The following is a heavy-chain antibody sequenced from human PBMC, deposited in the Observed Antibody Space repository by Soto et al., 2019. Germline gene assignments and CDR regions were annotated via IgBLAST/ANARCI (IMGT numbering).Heavy chain of an antibody. CDR1: GFTFSSYA. CDR3: ARAIGYYDSSGYSTYYFDY. J-gene: IGHJ4*02. CDR2: ISYDGSNK. Sequence: QVQLVESGGGVVQPGRSLRLSCAASGFTFSSYAMHWVRQAPGKGLERVAVISYDGSNKYYADSVKGRFTISRDNSNNTLYLQMNSLRAEDTAVYYCARAIGYYDSSGYSTYYFDYWGQGTLVTVSS. D-gene: IGHD3-22*01. V-gene: IGHV3-30-3*01.